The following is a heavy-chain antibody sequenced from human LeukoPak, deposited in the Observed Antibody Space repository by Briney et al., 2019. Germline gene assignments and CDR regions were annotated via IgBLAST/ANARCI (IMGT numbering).Heavy chain of an antibody. Sequence: SETLSLTCTVSGGSISSGGYYWSWIRQHPGKGLEWIGYIYYSGSTYYNPSLKSRVTISIDTSKNQFSLKLSSVTAADTAMYFCARDYFGSGSYPDHWGQGTLVTVAS. D-gene: IGHD3-10*01. CDR1: GGSISSGGYY. J-gene: IGHJ4*02. CDR3: ARDYFGSGSYPDH. V-gene: IGHV4-31*03. CDR2: IYYSGST.